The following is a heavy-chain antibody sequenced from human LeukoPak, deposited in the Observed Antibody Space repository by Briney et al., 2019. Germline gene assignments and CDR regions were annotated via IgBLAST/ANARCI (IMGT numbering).Heavy chain of an antibody. Sequence: ASVKVSCKASGGTFSSYAISWVRQAPGQGLEWMGGIIPIFGTANYAQKFQGRVTITADESTSTAYMELSSLRSEDTAVYYCAGNRHVWGYYYYGMDVWGKGTTVTVSS. CDR2: IIPIFGTA. CDR3: AGNRHVWGYYYYGMDV. J-gene: IGHJ6*04. CDR1: GGTFSSYA. V-gene: IGHV1-69*13. D-gene: IGHD3-16*01.